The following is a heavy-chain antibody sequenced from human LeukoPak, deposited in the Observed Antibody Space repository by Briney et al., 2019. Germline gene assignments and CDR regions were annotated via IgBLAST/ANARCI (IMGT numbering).Heavy chain of an antibody. J-gene: IGHJ4*02. V-gene: IGHV4-61*02. Sequence: SETLSLTCTVSGGSVSSGNYYWSWIRQPAGKGLEWIGRVYTSGGTNYIPSLKSRITISVDTSKNQFSLRLSSVTAADTAVYYCARFYCSDGVCYIDYWGQGTLVIVSS. D-gene: IGHD2-8*01. CDR1: GGSVSSGNYY. CDR2: VYTSGGT. CDR3: ARFYCSDGVCYIDY.